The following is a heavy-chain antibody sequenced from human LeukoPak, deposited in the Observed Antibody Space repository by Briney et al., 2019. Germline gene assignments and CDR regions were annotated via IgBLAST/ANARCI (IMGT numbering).Heavy chain of an antibody. CDR3: AKDPARGVIHPGGWFDP. Sequence: PGRSLRLSCAASGFTFSSYGMHWVRQAPGKGLEGVAVISYDGSNKYYADSVKGRFAISRDNSKNTLYLQMNSLRAEDTAVYYCAKDPARGVIHPGGWFDPWGQGSLVTVSS. J-gene: IGHJ5*02. V-gene: IGHV3-30*18. D-gene: IGHD3-10*01. CDR1: GFTFSSYG. CDR2: ISYDGSNK.